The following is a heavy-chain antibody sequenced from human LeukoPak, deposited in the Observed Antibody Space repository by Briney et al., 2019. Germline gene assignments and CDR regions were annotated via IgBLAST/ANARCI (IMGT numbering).Heavy chain of an antibody. V-gene: IGHV3-7*05. D-gene: IGHD3-16*01. CDR2: IKQDGSEK. J-gene: IGHJ4*02. CDR3: ARDYGAFSFDY. Sequence: GGSLRLSCAASGFTFSSFWMSWVRQAPGKGLEWVANIKQDGSEKYYVDSVKGRFTISRDNAKNSLYLQMNSLRAEDTAVYYCARDYGAFSFDYWGQGTLVTVSS. CDR1: GFTFSSFW.